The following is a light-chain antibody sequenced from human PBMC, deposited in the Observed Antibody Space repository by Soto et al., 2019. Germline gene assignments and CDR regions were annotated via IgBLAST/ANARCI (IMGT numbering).Light chain of an antibody. CDR1: QSISSY. CDR2: AAS. Sequence: IQMTQSPSSLSASVCDRVTITCRASQSISSYLNWYQQKPGKAPKLLIYAASSLQSGVPSRFSGSGSGTDFTLTISSLQPEEFATYYCQQSYSTPGTVGGGTKVDIK. CDR3: QQSYSTPGT. J-gene: IGKJ4*01. V-gene: IGKV1-39*01.